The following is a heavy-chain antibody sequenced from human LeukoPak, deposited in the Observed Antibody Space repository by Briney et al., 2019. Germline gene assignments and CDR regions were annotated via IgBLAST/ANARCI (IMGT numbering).Heavy chain of an antibody. V-gene: IGHV3-53*01. CDR1: GFTVSSSY. D-gene: IGHD6-6*01. Sequence: GGSLRLPCAASGFTVSSSYMSWVRQAPGKGLEWVSIIYSGDNTYYADSMKGRFTISRDNSKNTLYLQMNSLRAGDTAVYYCATYSSSSDYFDYWGQGTLVIVSS. CDR2: IYSGDNT. J-gene: IGHJ4*02. CDR3: ATYSSSSDYFDY.